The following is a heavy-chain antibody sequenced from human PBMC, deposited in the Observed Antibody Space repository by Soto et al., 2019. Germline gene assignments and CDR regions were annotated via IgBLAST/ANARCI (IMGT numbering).Heavy chain of an antibody. CDR1: GFTFSDHY. CDR3: TVWGSGNDFGAA. CDR2: SKNKADSYTT. D-gene: IGHD3-10*01. J-gene: IGHJ4*02. V-gene: IGHV3-72*01. Sequence: EVQLVESGGGLVQPGWSLRLSCAASGFTFSDHYMDWVRQAPGKGLEWVGRSKNKADSYTTEYAASVKGRFTISRDGSKNALFLQMNSLKTEDTAVYYCTVWGSGNDFGAAWGQGILVTVSS.